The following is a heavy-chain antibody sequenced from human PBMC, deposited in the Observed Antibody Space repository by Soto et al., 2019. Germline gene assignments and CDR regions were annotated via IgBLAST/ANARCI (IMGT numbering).Heavy chain of an antibody. CDR2: LSGSGGTT. CDR1: GGTLSNYS. D-gene: IGHD3-10*01. V-gene: IGHV3-23*01. Sequence: GSLRLSCTVSGGTLSNYSMNWVRQAPGKGVELVSSLSGSGGTTYYADSVKGRFIIFRDKSWNTLYVLMNSLRAEYRALYYFAKKRADYGSGADTFYFDSWGQGALGTVS. CDR3: AKKRADYGSGADTFYFDS. J-gene: IGHJ4*02.